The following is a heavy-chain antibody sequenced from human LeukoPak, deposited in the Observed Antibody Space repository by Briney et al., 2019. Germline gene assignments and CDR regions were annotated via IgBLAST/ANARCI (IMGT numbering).Heavy chain of an antibody. D-gene: IGHD2-21*02. J-gene: IGHJ2*01. CDR1: GGSISSGDYY. Sequence: SETLSLTCTVSGGSISSGDYYWSWIRQPPGKGLEWIGYIYYSGSTYYNPSLKSRVTISVDTSKNQFSLKLSSVTAADTAVYYCARDCGGDCYSSWYFDLWGRGTLVTVSS. CDR2: IYYSGST. V-gene: IGHV4-30-4*01. CDR3: ARDCGGDCYSSWYFDL.